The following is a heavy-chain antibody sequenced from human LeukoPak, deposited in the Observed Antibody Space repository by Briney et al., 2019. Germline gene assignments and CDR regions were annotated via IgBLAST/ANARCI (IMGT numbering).Heavy chain of an antibody. Sequence: GGSLRLSCASSGFTFSSYGIHWVRQAPGKGLEWVAVISYDGSYKYYADSVKGRFTISRDNSKNTLYLQMNSLRAEDTAIYYCAKGKMTAFLNWFDPWGQGTLVTVSS. CDR1: GFTFSSYG. V-gene: IGHV3-30*18. CDR3: AKGKMTAFLNWFDP. D-gene: IGHD2-21*02. J-gene: IGHJ5*02. CDR2: ISYDGSYK.